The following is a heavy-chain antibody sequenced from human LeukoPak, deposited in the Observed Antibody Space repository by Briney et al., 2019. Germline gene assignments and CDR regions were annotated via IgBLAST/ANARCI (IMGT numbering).Heavy chain of an antibody. CDR3: AILDSYYHYMDV. J-gene: IGHJ6*03. Sequence: SETLSLTCTVSGGSISSSSYYWGWIRQPPGKGLEWIGSIYYSGSTYYNPSLKSRVTISVDTSKNQFSLKLSSVTAADTAVYYCAILDSYYHYMDVWGKGTTVTVSS. V-gene: IGHV4-39*07. CDR2: IYYSGST. CDR1: GGSISSSSYY.